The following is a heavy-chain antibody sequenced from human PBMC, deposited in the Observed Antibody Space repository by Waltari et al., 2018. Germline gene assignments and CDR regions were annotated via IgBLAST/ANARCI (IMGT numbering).Heavy chain of an antibody. CDR3: AKDGGYCSGGSCYSDAFDI. D-gene: IGHD2-15*01. V-gene: IGHV3-23*03. J-gene: IGHJ3*02. CDR2: IYSGGST. CDR1: GFTFSSYA. Sequence: EVQLLESGGGLVQPGGSLRLSCAASGFTFSSYAMSWVRQAPGKGLEWVSVIYSGGSTYYADSVKGRFTISRDNSKNTLYLQMNSLRAEDTAVYYCAKDGGYCSGGSCYSDAFDIWGQGTMVTVSS.